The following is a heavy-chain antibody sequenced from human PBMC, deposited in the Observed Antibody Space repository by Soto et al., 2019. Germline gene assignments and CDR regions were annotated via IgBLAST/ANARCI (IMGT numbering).Heavy chain of an antibody. Sequence: GASVKVSCKASGYTFTSYAMHWVRQAPGQRLEWMGWINAGNGNTKYSQKFQGRVTIARDTSASTAYMELSSLRSEDTAVYYCARDWVAAEYYYGMDVWGQGTTVTVSS. CDR3: ARDWVAAEYYYGMDV. CDR1: GYTFTSYA. D-gene: IGHD6-13*01. J-gene: IGHJ6*02. CDR2: INAGNGNT. V-gene: IGHV1-3*01.